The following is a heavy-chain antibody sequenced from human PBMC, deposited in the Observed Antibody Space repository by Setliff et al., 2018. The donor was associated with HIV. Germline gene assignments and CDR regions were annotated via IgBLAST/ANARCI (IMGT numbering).Heavy chain of an antibody. CDR3: ARSTFFGVVIGWYYFDY. J-gene: IGHJ4*02. CDR1: GFTFSTFP. Sequence: PGGSLRLSCAASGFTFSTFPMHWLRQAPGKELEWVAVISSGNNDAIHYADSVKGRFTISRDNANNSLYLQMNSLRAEDTAVYYCARSTFFGVVIGWYYFDYWGQGALVTVSS. D-gene: IGHD3-3*01. CDR2: ISSGNNDAI. V-gene: IGHV3-48*01.